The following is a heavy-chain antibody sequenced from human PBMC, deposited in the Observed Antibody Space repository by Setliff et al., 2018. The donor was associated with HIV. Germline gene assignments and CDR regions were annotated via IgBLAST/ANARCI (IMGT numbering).Heavy chain of an antibody. CDR2: ISYTGST. CDR3: ARQTWEYYDTLTGYYRSPKNFDS. V-gene: IGHV4-39*01. D-gene: IGHD3-9*01. J-gene: IGHJ4*02. Sequence: SETLSLTCTVPGGSINRSNYYWGWIRQPPGKGLEWIGTISYTGSTYSDPSLKSRVTISLDTSKNQFFLKLSSVTAPDTAIYYCARQTWEYYDTLTGYYRSPKNFDSWGQGTQVTVSS. CDR1: GGSINRSNYY.